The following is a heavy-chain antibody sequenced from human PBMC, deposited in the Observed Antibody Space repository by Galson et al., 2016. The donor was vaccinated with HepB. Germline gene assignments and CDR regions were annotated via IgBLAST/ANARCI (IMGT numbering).Heavy chain of an antibody. V-gene: IGHV1-8*01. CDR2: MNPNSGDT. CDR3: ARGPLAPADRHFDY. CDR1: GYTFTSFD. J-gene: IGHJ4*02. Sequence: VKVSCKASGYTFTSFDINWVRQAPGQGLEWMGWMNPNSGDTGYGRRFQGRVTMTRSASNDTAYMELNSLRSEDTAIYYCARGPLAPADRHFDYWGQGTLVTVSS. D-gene: IGHD1-14*01.